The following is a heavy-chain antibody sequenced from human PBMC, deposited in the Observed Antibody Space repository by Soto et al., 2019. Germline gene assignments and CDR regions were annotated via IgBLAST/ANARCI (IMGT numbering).Heavy chain of an antibody. CDR2: ISAYNGNT. CDR3: ARRAYDFWSGYYPFAY. Sequence: QVQLVQSGAEVKKPGASVKVSCKASGYTFTSYGISWVRQAPGQGLEWMGWISAYNGNTNYAQKLQGRVTMTTDTSTSTAYMELRSLRSEDTAVYYCARRAYDFWSGYYPFAYWGQGTLVTVSS. CDR1: GYTFTSYG. V-gene: IGHV1-18*01. D-gene: IGHD3-3*01. J-gene: IGHJ4*02.